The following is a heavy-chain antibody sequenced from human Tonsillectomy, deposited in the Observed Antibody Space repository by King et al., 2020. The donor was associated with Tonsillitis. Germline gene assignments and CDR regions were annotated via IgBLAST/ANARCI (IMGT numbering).Heavy chain of an antibody. Sequence: TLKESGPTLVKPTETLTLTCTFSGFSLSTSGVGVGWIRQPPGQALEWLALIYWDDDKRYSPSLESRLTITKDTSKNQVVLTMTNMDPVDTATYYCVHRYQLDYFDYWGQGTLVTVSS. V-gene: IGHV2-5*02. D-gene: IGHD2-2*01. CDR2: IYWDDDK. J-gene: IGHJ4*02. CDR3: VHRYQLDYFDY. CDR1: GFSLSTSGVG.